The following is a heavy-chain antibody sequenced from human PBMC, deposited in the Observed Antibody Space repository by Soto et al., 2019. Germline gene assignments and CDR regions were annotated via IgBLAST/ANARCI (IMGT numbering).Heavy chain of an antibody. CDR1: GGSISSGDYY. Sequence: PSETLSLTCTVSGGSISSGDYYWSWIRQPPGKGLEWIGYIYYSGSTNYNPSLKSRVSFSLDTSKNQFSLHLMSVTAADTAVYYCARSPLGYDYVRQTWREVGDSFDIWGRGTMVTVSS. CDR2: IYYSGST. D-gene: IGHD3-16*01. V-gene: IGHV4-30-4*01. CDR3: ARSPLGYDYVRQTWREVGDSFDI. J-gene: IGHJ3*02.